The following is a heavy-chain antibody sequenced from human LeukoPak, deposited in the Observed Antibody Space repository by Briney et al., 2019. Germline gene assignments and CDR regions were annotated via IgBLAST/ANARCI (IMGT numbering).Heavy chain of an antibody. CDR3: ARSNSSGWYTYWYFDL. V-gene: IGHV4-38-2*02. D-gene: IGHD6-19*01. CDR2: IYHSGST. CDR1: GYSISSGYY. Sequence: PSETLSLTCTVSGYSISSGYYWGWIRQPPGKGLEWIGSIYHSGSTYYNPSLKSRVTISVDTSKNQFSLKLSSVTAADTAVYYCARSNSSGWYTYWYFDLWGRGTLVTVSS. J-gene: IGHJ2*01.